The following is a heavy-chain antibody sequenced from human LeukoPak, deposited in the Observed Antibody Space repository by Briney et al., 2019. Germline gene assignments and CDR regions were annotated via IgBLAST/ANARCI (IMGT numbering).Heavy chain of an antibody. CDR1: GGTFSSYA. CDR3: AREDSSGWDY. CDR2: ITPIFGTA. V-gene: IGHV1-69*06. D-gene: IGHD6-19*01. Sequence: ASVKVSCKASGGTFSSYAISWVRQAPGQGLEWMGGITPIFGTANYAQKFQGRVTITADKSTSTAYMELSSLRSEDTAVYYCAREDSSGWDYWGQGTLVTVSS. J-gene: IGHJ4*02.